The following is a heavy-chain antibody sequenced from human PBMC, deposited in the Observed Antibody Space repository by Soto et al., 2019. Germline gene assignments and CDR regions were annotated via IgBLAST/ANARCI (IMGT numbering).Heavy chain of an antibody. J-gene: IGHJ3*02. CDR1: GFTFSSYG. Sequence: GGSLRLSCAASGFTFSSYGMHWVRQAPGKGLEWVAVIWYDGSNKYYADSVKGRFTISRDNSKNTLYLQMNSLRAEDTAVYYCAREGEHIVVVPAATAFDIWGQGTMVTVSS. CDR3: AREGEHIVVVPAATAFDI. D-gene: IGHD2-2*01. V-gene: IGHV3-33*08. CDR2: IWYDGSNK.